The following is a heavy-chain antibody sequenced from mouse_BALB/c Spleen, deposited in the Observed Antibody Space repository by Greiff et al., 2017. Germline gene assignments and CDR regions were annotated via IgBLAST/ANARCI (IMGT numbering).Heavy chain of an antibody. D-gene: IGHD2-3*01. CDR3: ARDLVYDGYYDAMDY. V-gene: IGHV5-17*02. Sequence: EVNVVESGGGLVQPGGSRKLSCAASGFTFSSFGMHWVRQAPEKGLEWVAYISSGSSTIYYADTVKGRFTISRDNPKNTLFLQMTSLRSEDTAMYYCARDLVYDGYYDAMDYWGQGTSVTVSS. J-gene: IGHJ4*01. CDR2: ISSGSSTI. CDR1: GFTFSSFG.